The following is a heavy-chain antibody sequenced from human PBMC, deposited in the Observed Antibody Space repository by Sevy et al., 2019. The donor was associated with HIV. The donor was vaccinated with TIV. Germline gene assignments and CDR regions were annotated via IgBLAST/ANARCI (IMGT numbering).Heavy chain of an antibody. J-gene: IGHJ4*02. CDR3: ARDLPPSATTVPHFDY. CDR2: IYHSGST. V-gene: IGHV4-34*01. Sequence: SETLSLTCAVYGGSFSGYYWSWIRQPPGKGLEWLGEIYHSGSTNYNPSLKSRITIYLDTSKNQFSLNLNSVTAEDTAVYYCARDLPPSATTVPHFDYWGRGTLVTVSS. CDR1: GGSFSGYY. D-gene: IGHD4-17*01.